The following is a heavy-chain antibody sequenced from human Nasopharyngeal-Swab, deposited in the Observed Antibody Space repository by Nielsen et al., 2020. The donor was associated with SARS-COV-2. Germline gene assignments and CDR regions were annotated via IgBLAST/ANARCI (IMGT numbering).Heavy chain of an antibody. J-gene: IGHJ4*02. CDR2: INAGNGNT. V-gene: IGHV1-3*01. D-gene: IGHD2-21*01. CDR1: GYTFTSYA. Sequence: VKVSCKASGYTFTSYAMHWVRQAPGQRLEWMGWINAGNGNTKYSQKFQGRVTITRDTSASTAYMELSSLRSEDTAVYYCARDGVEIVIATGILDYWGQGTLVTVSS. CDR3: ARDGVEIVIATGILDY.